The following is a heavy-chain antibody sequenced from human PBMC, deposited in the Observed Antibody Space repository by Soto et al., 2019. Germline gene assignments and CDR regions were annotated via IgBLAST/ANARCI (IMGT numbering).Heavy chain of an antibody. CDR2: IGKAGDT. D-gene: IGHD6-13*01. J-gene: IGHJ4*02. V-gene: IGHV3-13*04. CDR3: ARGAATGFDY. Sequence: EVQLVESRGGLVQPGGSLRLSCAASGFTFSNYDMHWVRQGRGKGLEWVSGIGKAGDTYYVGSVRGRFTTSRENAKNSLYLQMNSLRAGDSAVYYCARGAATGFDYWGQGTLVTVSS. CDR1: GFTFSNYD.